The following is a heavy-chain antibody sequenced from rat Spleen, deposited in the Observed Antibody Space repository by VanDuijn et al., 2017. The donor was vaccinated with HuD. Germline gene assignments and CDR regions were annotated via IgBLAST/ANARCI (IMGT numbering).Heavy chain of an antibody. CDR1: GFSLTSYG. CDR3: VRERHSYGVMDA. CDR2: IRSDGDT. V-gene: IGHV2-13*01. D-gene: IGHD1-12*01. Sequence: QVQLKESGPGLVQPSQTLSLTCTVSGFSLTSYGVIWVHQPPGKGLEWMGRIRSDGDTYYNSALKSRLSISRDTSQRQVFLKMNSLQTEDIATYYCVRERHSYGVMDAWGQGTSVTVSS. J-gene: IGHJ4*01.